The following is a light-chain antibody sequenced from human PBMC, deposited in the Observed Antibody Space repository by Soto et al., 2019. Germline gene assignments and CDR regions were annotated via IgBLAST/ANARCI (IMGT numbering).Light chain of an antibody. Sequence: EIVLTQSPGTLSLSPGERATLSCRASQSVSSSYLAWYQQKPGQAPRHLIYGASSRATGIPDRFSGSGSGTDFTLTISRLEPEDFALYYCQQYGSFLFTFGPGTKVDIK. CDR2: GAS. J-gene: IGKJ3*01. V-gene: IGKV3-20*01. CDR3: QQYGSFLFT. CDR1: QSVSSSY.